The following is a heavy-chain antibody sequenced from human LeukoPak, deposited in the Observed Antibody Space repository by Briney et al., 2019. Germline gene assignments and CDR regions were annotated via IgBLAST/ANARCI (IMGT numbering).Heavy chain of an antibody. J-gene: IGHJ4*02. CDR1: GGSISSYY. CDR2: IYYSGTT. V-gene: IGHV4-59*01. D-gene: IGHD6-13*01. CDR3: ARGVYIAAAQYGY. Sequence: SETLSLTCTVSGGSISSYYWSWIRQPPGKGLEWIGYIYYSGTTNYNPSLKSRVTTAVDTSKNQFSLKLSSVTAADTAVYYCARGVYIAAAQYGYWGQGTLVTVSS.